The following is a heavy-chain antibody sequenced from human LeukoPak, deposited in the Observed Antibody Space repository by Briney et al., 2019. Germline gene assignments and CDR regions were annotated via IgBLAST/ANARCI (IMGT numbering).Heavy chain of an antibody. J-gene: IGHJ6*03. CDR3: ARSIVMPEFDYYMDV. CDR1: GGSISSGGYY. Sequence: SETLSLTCIVSGGSISSGGYYWSWIRQPPGKGLEWIGYIYHSGSTYYNPSLKSRVTISIDRSKNQFSLKLSSVTAADTAVYYCARSIVMPEFDYYMDVWGKGTTVTVSS. V-gene: IGHV4-30-2*01. D-gene: IGHD2-21*01. CDR2: IYHSGST.